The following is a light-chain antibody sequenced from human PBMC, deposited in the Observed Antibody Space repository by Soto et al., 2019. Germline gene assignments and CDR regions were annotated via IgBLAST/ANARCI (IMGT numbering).Light chain of an antibody. CDR2: KAS. CDR1: QTISSW. CDR3: QQYNSYSGT. V-gene: IGKV1-5*03. J-gene: IGKJ1*01. Sequence: DIQMTQSPSTLSGSVGDRVTITCRASQTISSWLAWYQQKPGKAPKLLIYKASSLESGVPSRFSGSGSGAEFTPTISSLQPDDFATYYCQQYNSYSGTFGQGTKVDIK.